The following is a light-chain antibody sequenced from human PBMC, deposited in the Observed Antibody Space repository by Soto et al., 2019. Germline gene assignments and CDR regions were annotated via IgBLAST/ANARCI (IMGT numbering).Light chain of an antibody. CDR2: DVS. J-gene: IGLJ1*01. CDR1: SSDVGGYNY. CDR3: SSYTSSSTPYV. V-gene: IGLV2-14*01. Sequence: ALTQPASVSGSPGQSITSSCTGASSDVGGYNYVSWYQQHPGKAPKLMIYDVSNRPSGVSNRFSGSKSGNTASLTISGLQAEDEADYYCSSYTSSSTPYVFGTGTKVTVL.